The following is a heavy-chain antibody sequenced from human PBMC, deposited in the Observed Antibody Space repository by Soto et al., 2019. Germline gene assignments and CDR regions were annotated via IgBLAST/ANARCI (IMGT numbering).Heavy chain of an antibody. J-gene: IGHJ6*02. CDR1: GGSISSYY. V-gene: IGHV4-59*01. CDR3: ARDQGSYYYYSGMDV. Sequence: PSETLSLTCTVSGGSISSYYWSWIRQPPGKGLEWIGFIYYSGSTNYNPSLKSRVTISVDTSKNQFSLKLSSVTAADTAVYYCARDQGSYYYYSGMDVWGQGXTVTVSS. CDR2: IYYSGST.